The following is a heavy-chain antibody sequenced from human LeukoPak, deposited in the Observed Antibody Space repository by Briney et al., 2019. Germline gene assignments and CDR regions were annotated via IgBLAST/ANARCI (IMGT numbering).Heavy chain of an antibody. CDR1: GFTFSSYG. CDR3: ARDQRDGYNLDY. CDR2: ISSSSSYI. Sequence: GRSLRLSCAASGFTFSSYGMHWVRQAPGKGLEWVSSISSSSSYIYYADSVKGRFTISRDNAKNSLYLQMNSLRAEDTAVYYCARDQRDGYNLDYWGQGTLVTVSS. V-gene: IGHV3-21*01. J-gene: IGHJ4*02. D-gene: IGHD5-12*01.